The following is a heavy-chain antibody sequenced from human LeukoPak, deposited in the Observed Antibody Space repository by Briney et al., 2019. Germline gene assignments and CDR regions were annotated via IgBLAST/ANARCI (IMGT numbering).Heavy chain of an antibody. CDR3: ARGKFSSSRYSDY. CDR1: GYTFTGYY. Sequence: ASVKVSCKASGYTFTGYYLHWVRQAPGQGLEWMGWINPNSGGTKFAQRFQGRVTVTRDTSISTAYMELSRLTSDDTAVYYCARGKFSSSRYSDYWGQGTLVTVSS. V-gene: IGHV1-2*02. D-gene: IGHD6-13*01. J-gene: IGHJ4*02. CDR2: INPNSGGT.